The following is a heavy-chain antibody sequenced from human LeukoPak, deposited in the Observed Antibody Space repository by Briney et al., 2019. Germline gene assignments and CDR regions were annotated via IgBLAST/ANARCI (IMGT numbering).Heavy chain of an antibody. CDR1: GFTFSNAW. V-gene: IGHV3-15*01. D-gene: IGHD3-3*01. CDR3: TTWRVTIFGVAGAHYMDV. J-gene: IGHJ6*03. Sequence: GGSLRLSCAASGFTFSNAWMSWVRQAPGKGLEWVGRIKSKTDDGTTDYAAPVKGRFTISRDDSKNTLYLQMNSLKTEDTAVYYCTTWRVTIFGVAGAHYMDVWGKGTTVTVSS. CDR2: IKSKTDDGTT.